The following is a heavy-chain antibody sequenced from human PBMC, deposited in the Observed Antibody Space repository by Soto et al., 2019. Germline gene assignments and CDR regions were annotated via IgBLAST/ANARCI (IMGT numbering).Heavy chain of an antibody. CDR1: GGSISSGGYS. J-gene: IGHJ4*02. D-gene: IGHD3-3*01. Sequence: SETLSLTCAVSGGSISSGGYSWSWIRQPPGKSLEWIGYLYHSGSTYYNPSLKSRVTISVDRSKNQFSLKLSSVTAADTAVYYCARAEYYDFWSGPWTDRRLDYWGQGTLVTVSS. CDR3: ARAEYYDFWSGPWTDRRLDY. V-gene: IGHV4-30-2*01. CDR2: LYHSGST.